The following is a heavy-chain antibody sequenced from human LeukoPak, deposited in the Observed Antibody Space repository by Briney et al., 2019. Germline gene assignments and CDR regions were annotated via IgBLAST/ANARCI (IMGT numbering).Heavy chain of an antibody. D-gene: IGHD3-16*01. V-gene: IGHV3-48*01. CDR1: GFTFSSYS. Sequence: GGSLRLSCAASGFTFSSYSMNWVRQAPGKGLEWVSYISRGSSTTSYADSVKGRFTISRDNAKNSLYLQMNSLRAEDTAVYYCARWGTSGTLDYWGQGTLVTVSS. J-gene: IGHJ4*02. CDR2: ISRGSSTT. CDR3: ARWGTSGTLDY.